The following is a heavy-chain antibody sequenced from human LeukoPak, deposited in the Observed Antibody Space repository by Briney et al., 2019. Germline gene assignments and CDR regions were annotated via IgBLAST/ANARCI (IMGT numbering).Heavy chain of an antibody. Sequence: GGSLRLSCAASGFTFSSYTITWVRQPPGEGLEWVSSISGGGGDTYYADSVKGRFTISRDNSKNTLCLQMNSLRAEDTAVYYCARDWPSGWQQLPDYDAVDIWGQGTMVTVSS. CDR2: ISGGGGDT. J-gene: IGHJ3*02. D-gene: IGHD6-13*01. CDR3: ARDWPSGWQQLPDYDAVDI. V-gene: IGHV3-23*01. CDR1: GFTFSSYT.